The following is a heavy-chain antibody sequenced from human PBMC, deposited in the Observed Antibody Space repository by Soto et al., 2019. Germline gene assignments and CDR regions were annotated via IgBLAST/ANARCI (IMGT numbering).Heavy chain of an antibody. D-gene: IGHD1-1*01. CDR1: CGSISPYY. J-gene: IGHJ4*02. CDR2: IYYSGST. CDR3: ARGREAYKWNDAGY. V-gene: IGHV4-59*01. Sequence: PSETLSLTCIVSCGSISPYYWSWIRQPPGKGLEWIGYIYYSGSTNYNPSLKSRVTISVDTSKNQFSLRLSSVTAADTAVYYCARGREAYKWNDAGYWGQGTLVTVSS.